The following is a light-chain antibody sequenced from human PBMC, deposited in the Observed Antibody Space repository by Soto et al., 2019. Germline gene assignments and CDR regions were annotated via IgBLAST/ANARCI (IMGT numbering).Light chain of an antibody. Sequence: EIVMTQSPATLSVSAGDRATLSCRASQSVSSNLDWYQQKPGLAPRLLIYDASNWATGIPARFSGSGSGTDFTLTISSLEPEDFAVYYCQQRSNWLSTFGQGTKVDIK. V-gene: IGKV3-11*01. CDR3: QQRSNWLST. CDR2: DAS. J-gene: IGKJ1*01. CDR1: QSVSSN.